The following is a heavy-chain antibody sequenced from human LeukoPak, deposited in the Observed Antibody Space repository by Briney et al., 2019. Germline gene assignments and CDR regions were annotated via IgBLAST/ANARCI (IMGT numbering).Heavy chain of an antibody. CDR1: RGSFCGYY. D-gene: IGHD3-3*01. CDR3: ARCQYDFWSGYMMDV. Sequence: SETLSLTCTVYRGSFCGYYWSWIRQPPGKGLEWIGEINHSGSTNYNPSLKSRVTISVDTSKNQFSLKLSSVTAADTAVYYCARCQYDFWSGYMMDVWGKGTTVTVSS. J-gene: IGHJ6*04. CDR2: INHSGST. V-gene: IGHV4-34*01.